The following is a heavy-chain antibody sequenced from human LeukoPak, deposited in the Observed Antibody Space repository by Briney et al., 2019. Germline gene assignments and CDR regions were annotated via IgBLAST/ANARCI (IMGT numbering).Heavy chain of an antibody. CDR3: AKDPNYGDYVLDNWFAP. CDR2: ISGSGGGT. Sequence: GGSLRLSCAASGFTFSSYGMSCVRQAPGKGLEWVSAISGSGGGTYYADSVKGRFTISRDNSKNTLYLQMNSLRAEDTAVYYCAKDPNYGDYVLDNWFAPWGQGPLATVSS. V-gene: IGHV3-23*01. J-gene: IGHJ5*02. CDR1: GFTFSSYG. D-gene: IGHD4-17*01.